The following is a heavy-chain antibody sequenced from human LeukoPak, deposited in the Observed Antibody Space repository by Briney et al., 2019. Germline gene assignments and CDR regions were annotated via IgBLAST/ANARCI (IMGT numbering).Heavy chain of an antibody. CDR3: AKDIGSGSYSQGDAFDI. CDR1: GFTFDDYA. Sequence: GGSLSLSCAASGFTFDDYAMQGVRQAPARGLVGGSGISWNSCSIVYADVVKGRFTISRNNAKNSLYLQMNSLRDEDTALYYCAKDIGSGSYSQGDAFDIWGQGTMVTVSS. J-gene: IGHJ3*02. V-gene: IGHV3-9*01. CDR2: ISWNSCSI. D-gene: IGHD1-26*01.